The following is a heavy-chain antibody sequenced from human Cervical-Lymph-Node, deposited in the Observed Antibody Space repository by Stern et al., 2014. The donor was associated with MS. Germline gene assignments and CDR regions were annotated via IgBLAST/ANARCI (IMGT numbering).Heavy chain of an antibody. J-gene: IGHJ6*02. D-gene: IGHD3-16*02. CDR3: ARGGTYLYGVDV. Sequence: EMQLVESGGGLVQPWGSLRLSCAASGVTFSSYAMNWVRQAPGKGLEWGSASSGSGGSIHYADSVKGRLTISRDNSKHTLYLQMNSLRAEDTAVYFCARGGTYLYGVDVWGQGTTVTVSS. CDR1: GVTFSSYA. V-gene: IGHV3-23*04. CDR2: SSGSGGSI.